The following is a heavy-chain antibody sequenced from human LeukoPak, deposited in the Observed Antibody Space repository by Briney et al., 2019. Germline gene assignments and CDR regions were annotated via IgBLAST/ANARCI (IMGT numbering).Heavy chain of an antibody. Sequence: GGSLRLSCAASGFTFSSYWMSWVRQAPGKGLEWVANIKQDGSEKYYVDSVKGRFTISRDNAKNSLYLQMNSLRAEDTAVYYCARVWGYYDFTGNDYWGQETLVTVSS. J-gene: IGHJ4*02. CDR2: IKQDGSEK. V-gene: IGHV3-7*03. CDR1: GFTFSSYW. CDR3: ARVWGYYDFTGNDY. D-gene: IGHD3-3*01.